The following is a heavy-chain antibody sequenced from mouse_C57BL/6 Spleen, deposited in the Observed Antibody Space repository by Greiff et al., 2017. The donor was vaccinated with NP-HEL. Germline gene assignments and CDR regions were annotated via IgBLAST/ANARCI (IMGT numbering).Heavy chain of an antibody. CDR3: ARSWRRGPYAMDY. CDR1: GYAFSSSW. J-gene: IGHJ4*01. Sequence: QVQLQQSGPELVKPGASVKISCKASGYAFSSSWMNWVKQRPGQGLEWIGRIYPGDGDTNYNGKFKGKATLTAAQSSSTAYMQLSRLTSEDSADYCCARSWRRGPYAMDYWGQGTSVTVSS. V-gene: IGHV1-82*01. D-gene: IGHD3-3*01. CDR2: IYPGDGDT.